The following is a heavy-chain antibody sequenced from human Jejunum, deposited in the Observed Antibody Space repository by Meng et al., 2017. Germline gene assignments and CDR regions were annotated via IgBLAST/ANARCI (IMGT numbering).Heavy chain of an antibody. CDR2: ITPNNNKA. V-gene: IGHV1-18*01. CDR3: VRHSSDWSLDY. J-gene: IGHJ4*02. Sequence: QVQLVQSGPEVKKPGASVRVSCKTSGYTFTDYQTDWVRQAPGQGLEWMGWITPNNNKASYAQNLQGRVTLTTDTSTTTAYMELRSLRSDDSALYYCVRHSSDWSLDYWGQGTLVTVSS. CDR1: GYTFTDYQ. D-gene: IGHD6-19*01.